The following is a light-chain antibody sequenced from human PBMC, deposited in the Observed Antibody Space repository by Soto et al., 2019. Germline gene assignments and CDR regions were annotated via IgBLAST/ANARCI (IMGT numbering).Light chain of an antibody. CDR2: DAS. CDR3: QQRSNWPRIT. V-gene: IGKV3-11*01. Sequence: EIMMTQSPATLSVSPGGRATLSCRASQSVKSNLAWYQQKPGQAPRLLIYDASNRATGIPARFSGSGSGTDFTLTISSLEPEDFAVYYCQQRSNWPRITFGQGTRLEIK. J-gene: IGKJ5*01. CDR1: QSVKSN.